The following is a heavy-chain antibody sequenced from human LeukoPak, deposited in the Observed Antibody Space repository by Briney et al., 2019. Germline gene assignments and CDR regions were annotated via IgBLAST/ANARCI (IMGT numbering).Heavy chain of an antibody. Sequence: GGSLRLSCAASGFTFSSYATHWVRQAPGKGLEWVAVISYDGSNKYYADSVKGRFTISRDNSKNTLYLQMNSLRAEDTAVYYCARGRRNFDYWGQGTLVTVSS. J-gene: IGHJ4*02. CDR3: ARGRRNFDY. CDR1: GFTFSSYA. V-gene: IGHV3-30-3*01. CDR2: ISYDGSNK.